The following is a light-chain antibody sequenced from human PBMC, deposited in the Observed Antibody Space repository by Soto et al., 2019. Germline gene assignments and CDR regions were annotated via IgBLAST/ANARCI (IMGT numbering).Light chain of an antibody. J-gene: IGLJ3*02. V-gene: IGLV1-40*01. CDR2: GDS. CDR3: QSYDSSLSGVM. CDR1: SSNIGAGYG. Sequence: QSVLTQPPSVSWAPGQRVTISCTGSSSNIGAGYGVHWYIQLPGTAPKLLVYGDSNRPSGVPDRFSGSKSDTSASLAITGLQAEDEADYYCQSYDSSLSGVMFGGGTKVTVL.